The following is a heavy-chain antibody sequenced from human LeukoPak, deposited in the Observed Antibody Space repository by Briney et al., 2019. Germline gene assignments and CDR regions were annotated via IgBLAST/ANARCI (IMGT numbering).Heavy chain of an antibody. J-gene: IGHJ4*02. CDR2: MNPNSGNT. Sequence: GASVKVSCKASGYTFTSYDINWVRQAAGQGLEWMGWMNPNSGNTGYAQKFQGRVTMTRNTSISTAYMELSSLRSEDTAVYYCASYSGYDPYFDYWGQGTLVTVSS. CDR3: ASYSGYDPYFDY. CDR1: GYTFTSYD. V-gene: IGHV1-8*01. D-gene: IGHD5-12*01.